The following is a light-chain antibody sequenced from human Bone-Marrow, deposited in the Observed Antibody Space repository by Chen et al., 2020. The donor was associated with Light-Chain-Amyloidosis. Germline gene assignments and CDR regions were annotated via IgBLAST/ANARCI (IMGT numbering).Light chain of an antibody. CDR2: GSS. V-gene: IGKV3-20*01. CDR1: QTISSNY. J-gene: IGKJ4*01. CDR3: QQYGTSELP. Sequence: EIVLTQSPGTLSLSPGEGANLSCKASQTISSNYLTWYQQKYGQSPRLLIDGSSSRATGIPDRVTGSGYGTDYTLTIIRLEPENCAMYYWQQYGTSELPFGGGTKVEIK.